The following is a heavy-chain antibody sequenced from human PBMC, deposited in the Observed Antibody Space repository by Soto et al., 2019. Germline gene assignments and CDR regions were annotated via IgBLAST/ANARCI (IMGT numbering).Heavy chain of an antibody. Sequence: SETLSLTCTFSGGSISSSGYYWGWTRQPPGKGLEWIGSIYYSGTTYYDPSLKSRVTMSVDTSKNQFSLKLSSVTAADTAVYYCARVRWGSPYGMDVWGQGTTVTVFS. D-gene: IGHD2-21*01. CDR1: GGSISSSGYY. J-gene: IGHJ6*02. V-gene: IGHV4-39*01. CDR3: ARVRWGSPYGMDV. CDR2: IYYSGTT.